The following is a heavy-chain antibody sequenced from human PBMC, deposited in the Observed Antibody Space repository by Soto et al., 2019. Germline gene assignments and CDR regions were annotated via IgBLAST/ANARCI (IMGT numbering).Heavy chain of an antibody. D-gene: IGHD3-22*01. J-gene: IGHJ4*02. Sequence: GALRLSCAASGFTFSSSAMSWVRQAPGQGLEWVSAISASDGDTYYADSVKGRFAISRDNSKNTLFLQMNSLRADDTAVYYCAKDHYDSSGYLFDYWGQGTLVTVSS. CDR1: GFTFSSSA. V-gene: IGHV3-23*01. CDR3: AKDHYDSSGYLFDY. CDR2: ISASDGDT.